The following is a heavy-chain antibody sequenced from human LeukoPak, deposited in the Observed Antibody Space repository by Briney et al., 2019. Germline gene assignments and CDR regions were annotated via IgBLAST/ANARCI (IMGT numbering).Heavy chain of an antibody. J-gene: IGHJ4*02. Sequence: GWSLRLSCLASGFAFSAYEMNWVRQAPGARLEWVSYIAGSYTTTYYADSVKGRFTIFRDNAKNSLYLQMNSLRAGDTALYYCTTLGYHLDSWGQGTLVTVSS. V-gene: IGHV3-48*03. CDR3: TTLGYHLDS. CDR1: GFAFSAYE. D-gene: IGHD3-22*01. CDR2: IAGSYTTT.